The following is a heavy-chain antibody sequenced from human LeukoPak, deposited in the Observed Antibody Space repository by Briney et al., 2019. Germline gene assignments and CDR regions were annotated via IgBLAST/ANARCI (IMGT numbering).Heavy chain of an antibody. D-gene: IGHD3-22*01. J-gene: IGHJ4*02. CDR3: ARGVGTEDSSGYYYDDY. CDR2: IYYSGST. CDR1: GGSINNYY. V-gene: IGHV4-59*12. Sequence: SETLSLTCTVSGGSINNYYWSWIRQPPGKGLEWIGYIYYSGSTNYNPSLKSRVTISVDTSKNQFSLNLSSVTAADTAVYYCARGVGTEDSSGYYYDDYWGQGTLVTVSS.